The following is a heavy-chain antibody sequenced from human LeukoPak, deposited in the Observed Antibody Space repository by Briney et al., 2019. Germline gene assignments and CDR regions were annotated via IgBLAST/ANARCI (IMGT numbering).Heavy chain of an antibody. D-gene: IGHD3-16*01. CDR3: ARGRYGPRLGN. CDR1: GASFSDSY. V-gene: IGHV4-34*01. CDR2: INNSGST. J-gene: IGHJ4*02. Sequence: SETLSLTCAVYGASFSDSYWSWIRQSQEKGLEWIGEINNSGSTSHNPSLNSRVIMSVDRSKNQFSLRLTSVTAADTAVYYCARGRYGPRLGNWGQGTLVTVSS.